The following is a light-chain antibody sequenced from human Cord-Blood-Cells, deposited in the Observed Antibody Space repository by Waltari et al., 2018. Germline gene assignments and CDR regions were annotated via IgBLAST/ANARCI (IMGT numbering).Light chain of an antibody. CDR2: DVS. Sequence: QSALTQPASVSGSPGQSITISCTGTSSAVGGYNHVSWYQQPPGKAPKLRIYDVSKRPSGVSNRFSGSKSGNTASLTISGLQAEDEADYYCSSYTSSSTWVFGGGTKLTVL. CDR3: SSYTSSSTWV. CDR1: SSAVGGYNH. J-gene: IGLJ3*02. V-gene: IGLV2-14*01.